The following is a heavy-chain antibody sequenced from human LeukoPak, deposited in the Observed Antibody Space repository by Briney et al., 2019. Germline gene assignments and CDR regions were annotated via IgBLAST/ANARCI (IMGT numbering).Heavy chain of an antibody. CDR1: GFTFSDSA. V-gene: IGHV3-7*01. CDR2: IKEDGSEK. D-gene: IGHD6-19*01. CDR3: ASSGWYSTPNWFDP. J-gene: IGHJ5*02. Sequence: PGGSLRLSCAASGFTFSDSALHWVRQAPGKGLEWVASIKEDGSEKYYVDSVKGRFTISRDNAKNSLYLQMNSLRAEDTAMYYCASSGWYSTPNWFDPWGQGTLVIVSS.